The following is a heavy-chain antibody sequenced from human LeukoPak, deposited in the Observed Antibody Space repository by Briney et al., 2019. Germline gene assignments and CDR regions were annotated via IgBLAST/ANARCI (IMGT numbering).Heavy chain of an antibody. CDR2: IKQDGSEK. V-gene: IGHV3-7*01. CDR3: ARVFIVGGRTIFDY. D-gene: IGHD1-26*01. CDR1: GFTFSSYW. J-gene: IGHJ4*02. Sequence: PGGSLRLSCAASGFTFSSYWMSWVRQAPGKGLEWVANIKQDGSEKYYVDSVKGRFTISRDSVKNSLYLQMNSLRAEDTALYYCARVFIVGGRTIFDYWGQGTLVTVSS.